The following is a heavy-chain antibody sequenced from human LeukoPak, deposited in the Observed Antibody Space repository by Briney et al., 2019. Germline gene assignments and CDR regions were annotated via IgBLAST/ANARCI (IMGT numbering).Heavy chain of an antibody. CDR3: ARSGYSHSWDY. J-gene: IGHJ4*02. CDR2: IKEDGGEI. Sequence: GGSLRLSCAASGFTFSSYWMSWVRQAPGKGLEWVANIKEDGGEIHFVDSMKGRFTISRDNAKDSLYLQMNSLRGDDTAVYYCARSGYSHSWDYWGQGTLVIVSS. CDR1: GFTFSSYW. D-gene: IGHD1-26*01. V-gene: IGHV3-7*03.